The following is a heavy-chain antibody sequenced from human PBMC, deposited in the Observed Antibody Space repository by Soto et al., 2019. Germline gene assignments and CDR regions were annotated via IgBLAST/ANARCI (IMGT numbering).Heavy chain of an antibody. CDR2: IVGFSGNT. Sequence: QMRLVQSGPEVRRPGASVKVSCKASGFSFSRSAVHWERQARGQGLEWIGWIVGFSGNTNYAQRVHQRLSFTRDLSTSTVYMELYNLTSDVTAIYFCAADNSGYLDSAFDIWGQGTAVIVSS. J-gene: IGHJ3*02. CDR1: GFSFSRSA. V-gene: IGHV1-58*01. D-gene: IGHD3-22*01. CDR3: AADNSGYLDSAFDI.